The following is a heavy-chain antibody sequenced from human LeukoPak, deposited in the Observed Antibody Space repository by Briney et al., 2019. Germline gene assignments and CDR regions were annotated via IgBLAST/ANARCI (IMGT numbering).Heavy chain of an antibody. CDR2: ISHSGST. D-gene: IGHD2-2*01. Sequence: PSETLSLTCTVSGGSISSYYWSWIRQPAGKGLEWIGSISHSGSTYYNPSLKSRVTISVDTSKNQFSLKLTSVTAADTAVYYCARDGGYCSSTSCLGVDYWGQGTLVTVSS. V-gene: IGHV4-4*07. CDR3: ARDGGYCSSTSCLGVDY. J-gene: IGHJ4*02. CDR1: GGSISSYY.